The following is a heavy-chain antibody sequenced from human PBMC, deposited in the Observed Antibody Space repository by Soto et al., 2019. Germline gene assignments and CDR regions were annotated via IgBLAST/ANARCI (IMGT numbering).Heavy chain of an antibody. CDR2: ISAFNGQT. Sequence: GASVKVSCKASGYTFTSYGVSWVRQAPGQGLEWMGWISAFNGQTNYIQKVQGRVTVTTEASTSTAYMELRSLRSDDTAVYYCARGGDYYYGLDVWGQGTTVTVSS. CDR1: GYTFTSYG. V-gene: IGHV1-18*01. J-gene: IGHJ6*02. CDR3: ARGGDYYYGLDV. D-gene: IGHD3-16*01.